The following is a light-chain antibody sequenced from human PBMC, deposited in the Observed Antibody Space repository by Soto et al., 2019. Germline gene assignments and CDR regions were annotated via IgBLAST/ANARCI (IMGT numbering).Light chain of an antibody. J-gene: IGKJ3*01. CDR1: QGISNY. CDR2: GAS. Sequence: DIQMTQSPSSLSASIGDRVTITCRASQGISNYLAWYQQKPGKVPELLIYGASTLQSGVPSRFSGSGSGIDFTLTISSLQPEDVATYYCQNYNSAAFTFGPGTKVDIK. CDR3: QNYNSAAFT. V-gene: IGKV1-27*01.